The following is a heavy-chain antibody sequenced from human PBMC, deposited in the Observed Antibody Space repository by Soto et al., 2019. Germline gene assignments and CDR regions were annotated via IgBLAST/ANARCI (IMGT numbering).Heavy chain of an antibody. J-gene: IGHJ5*02. Sequence: ASVKVSCKASAYSFTTYHTHWVRQAPGQGLEWMGLINPDAGATNYAQRFRGRLRLTRDTSTSTVYMELRSLRFDDTAVYYCARGDIVLVPDSEGNWFDPWGQGTLVTVSS. D-gene: IGHD2-2*01. CDR2: INPDAGAT. CDR1: AYSFTTYH. V-gene: IGHV1-46*01. CDR3: ARGDIVLVPDSEGNWFDP.